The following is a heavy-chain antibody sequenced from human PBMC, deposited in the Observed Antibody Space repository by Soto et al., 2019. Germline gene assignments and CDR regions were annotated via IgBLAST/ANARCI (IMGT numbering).Heavy chain of an antibody. D-gene: IGHD2-15*01. Sequence: QVQLVQSGAEEKKPGASVKVSCKASGYTFTTYAIHWVRQAPGQRLEWMGWINAGNGNTRYSQKFQGRVTITRDTSASTAYMELGSLRSEDTAVYYCARGRYCSGGTCYGMDVWGQGTTVTVSS. J-gene: IGHJ6*02. CDR2: INAGNGNT. CDR3: ARGRYCSGGTCYGMDV. V-gene: IGHV1-3*05. CDR1: GYTFTTYA.